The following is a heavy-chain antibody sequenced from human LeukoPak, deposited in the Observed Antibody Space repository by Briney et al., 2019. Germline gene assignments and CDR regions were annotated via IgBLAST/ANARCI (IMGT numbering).Heavy chain of an antibody. D-gene: IGHD3-16*01. CDR2: INHNGNVN. Sequence: GGSLRLSCAASGFAFSTYSMNWVRQAPGKGLEWVASINHNGNVNYYVDSVKGRFTISRDNAKNSLYLQMSNLRAEDTAVYFCARGGGLDVWGQGATVTVSS. CDR1: GFAFSTYS. J-gene: IGHJ6*02. CDR3: ARGGGLDV. V-gene: IGHV3-7*03.